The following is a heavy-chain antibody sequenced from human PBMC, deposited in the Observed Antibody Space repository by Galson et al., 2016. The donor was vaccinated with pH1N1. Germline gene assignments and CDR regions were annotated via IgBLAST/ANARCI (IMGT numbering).Heavy chain of an antibody. J-gene: IGHJ4*02. CDR2: IYWDDDK. CDR1: GFSLRTSGVG. Sequence: PALVKPPQTLTLTCTFSGFSLRTSGVGVGWIRQPPGKALEWLALIYWDDDKRYSPSLKSRLTITKETSKNQVVLTMTNMDPVDTATYYCARDGYGDYVGYGDYWGQGTLVTVSS. CDR3: ARDGYGDYVGYGDY. V-gene: IGHV2-5*02. D-gene: IGHD4-17*01.